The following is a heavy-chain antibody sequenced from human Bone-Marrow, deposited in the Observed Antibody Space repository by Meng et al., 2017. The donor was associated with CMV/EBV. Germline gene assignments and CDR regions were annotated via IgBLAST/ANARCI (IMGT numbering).Heavy chain of an antibody. V-gene: IGHV3-21*01. Sequence: GESLKISCASSRFTFCTYNMNWVRQAPGKGLEWVSSISSSSSYIYYADSVKGRFTISRDNARNSLYLQMNSLRAEDTAVYYCARDVDYSGYYYYYGMDVWGQGTTVTVSS. CDR2: ISSSSSYI. CDR3: ARDVDYSGYYYYYGMDV. D-gene: IGHD3-10*01. CDR1: RFTFCTYN. J-gene: IGHJ6*02.